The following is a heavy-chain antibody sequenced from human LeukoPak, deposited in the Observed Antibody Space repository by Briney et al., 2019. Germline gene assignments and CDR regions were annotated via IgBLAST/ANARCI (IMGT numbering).Heavy chain of an antibody. Sequence: ASVKVSCKASGYASTSYGITWVRQAPGQGLEWMGWISTYNGNTNNAQKLQGRVTMTTGTSTNTAYMELRSLRSDDTAVYYCARVYNYYDTSGYYLGNYFDYWGRGTLVTVSS. CDR1: GYASTSYG. CDR3: ARVYNYYDTSGYYLGNYFDY. J-gene: IGHJ4*02. D-gene: IGHD3-22*01. V-gene: IGHV1-18*01. CDR2: ISTYNGNT.